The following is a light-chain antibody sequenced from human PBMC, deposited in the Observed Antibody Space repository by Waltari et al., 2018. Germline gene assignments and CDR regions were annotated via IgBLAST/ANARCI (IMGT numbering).Light chain of an antibody. CDR1: RGIDAF. V-gene: IGKV1-39*01. Sequence: DIQMTQSPSSLSASVGDRVTITCRASRGIDAFLNWYQQQPGKAPKLLIYVASTLQRGVPPRFSGTRIGTDFSLTISDLQPEDFATYFCQPSYSAPFTFGRGTRLE. CDR3: QPSYSAPFT. CDR2: VAS. J-gene: IGKJ5*01.